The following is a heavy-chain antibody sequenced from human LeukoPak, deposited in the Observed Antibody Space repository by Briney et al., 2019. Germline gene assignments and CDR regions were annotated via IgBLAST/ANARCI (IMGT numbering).Heavy chain of an antibody. CDR1: GSTFSSYG. D-gene: IGHD1-26*01. V-gene: IGHV3-30*18. J-gene: IGHJ3*02. CDR3: AKGQIGIVGATISGAFDI. Sequence: PGGSLRLSCAASGSTFSSYGMHWVRQAPGKGLEWVAVISYDGSNKYYADSVKGRFTISRDNSKNTLYLQMNSLRAEDTAVYYCAKGQIGIVGATISGAFDIWGQGTMVTVSS. CDR2: ISYDGSNK.